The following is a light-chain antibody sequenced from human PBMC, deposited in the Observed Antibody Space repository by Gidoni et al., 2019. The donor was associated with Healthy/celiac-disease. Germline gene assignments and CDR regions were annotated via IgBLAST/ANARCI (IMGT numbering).Light chain of an antibody. CDR1: KLGDKY. V-gene: IGLV3-1*01. CDR2: QDS. CDR3: QAWDSSTDVV. Sequence: SYELTQPPSVSVSPGQTARITCSGDKLGDKYACWYQQKPGQFPVLVIYQDSKRPSGIPERFSGSNSGNTATLTISGTQAMDEADYYCQAWDSSTDVVFGGGTKLTVL. J-gene: IGLJ2*01.